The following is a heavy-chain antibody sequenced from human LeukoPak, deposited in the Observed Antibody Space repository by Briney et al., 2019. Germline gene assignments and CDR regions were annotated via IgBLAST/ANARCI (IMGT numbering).Heavy chain of an antibody. J-gene: IGHJ4*02. V-gene: IGHV1-3*03. CDR1: GYTFTSYD. Sequence: ASVKVSCKASGYTFTSYDINWVRQAPGQRLEWMGWINAGNGNTKYSQEFQGRVTITGDTSASTAYMELSSLRSEDMAVYYCARGRDGYNYKDYWGQGTLVTVSS. D-gene: IGHD5-24*01. CDR2: INAGNGNT. CDR3: ARGRDGYNYKDY.